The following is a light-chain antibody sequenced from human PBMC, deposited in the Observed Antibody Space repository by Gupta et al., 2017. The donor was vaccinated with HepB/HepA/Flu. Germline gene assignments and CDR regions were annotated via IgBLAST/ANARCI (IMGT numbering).Light chain of an antibody. CDR2: YDS. CDR3: QMWDGDTDHVV. CDR1: NIGSES. Sequence: SNVLTQAPSVSVAPGMTARITCGGNNIGSESVHWYQRKPGQAPVLGIYYDSDRSSGIPERFSGSKYGNTATLTITRVEAGDEADYYCQMWDGDTDHVVFGGGTKLTVL. J-gene: IGLJ2*01. V-gene: IGLV3-21*04.